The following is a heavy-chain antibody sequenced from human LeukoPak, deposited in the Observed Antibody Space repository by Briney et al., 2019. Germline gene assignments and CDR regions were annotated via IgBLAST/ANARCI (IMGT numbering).Heavy chain of an antibody. J-gene: IGHJ4*02. Sequence: GGSLRLSCAASGFTFSSYGMHWVRQAPGKGLEWVAVIWYGGSNKYYADSVKGRFTISRDNSKNTLYLQMNSLRAEDTAVYYCARVSSEDYGGSSFDYWGQGTLVTVSS. D-gene: IGHD4-23*01. CDR3: ARVSSEDYGGSSFDY. V-gene: IGHV3-33*01. CDR1: GFTFSSYG. CDR2: IWYGGSNK.